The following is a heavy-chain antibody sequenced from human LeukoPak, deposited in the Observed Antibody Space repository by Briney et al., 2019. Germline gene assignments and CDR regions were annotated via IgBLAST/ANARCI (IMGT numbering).Heavy chain of an antibody. J-gene: IGHJ4*02. V-gene: IGHV1-2*02. CDR1: GYTFTRYY. CDR2: INPNSGGT. Sequence: ASLKVSCKASGYTFTRYYMHWVRQAPGQRRECMGGINPNSGGTNYAQKVQGRVTMTRHTSISPAYMELSRLRSDDPAVYYCARDLRRIAVDGTLTRWGQGTLVTVSS. CDR3: ARDLRRIAVDGTLTR. D-gene: IGHD6-19*01.